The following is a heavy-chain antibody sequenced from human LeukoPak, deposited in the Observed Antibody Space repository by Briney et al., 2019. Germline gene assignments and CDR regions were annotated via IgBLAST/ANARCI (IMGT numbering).Heavy chain of an antibody. CDR1: GFTFSSYE. J-gene: IGHJ4*02. CDR3: GRDSRWAQPDY. V-gene: IGHV3-48*03. D-gene: IGHD5-24*01. Sequence: AGGSLRLSCAASGFTFSSYEMNWVRQAPGKGLEWVSYISSSGSTIYYADSVKGRFTISRDNSKNTVYLQINSLTAEDTAVYFCGRDSRWAQPDYWGQGTLVTVSS. CDR2: ISSSGSTI.